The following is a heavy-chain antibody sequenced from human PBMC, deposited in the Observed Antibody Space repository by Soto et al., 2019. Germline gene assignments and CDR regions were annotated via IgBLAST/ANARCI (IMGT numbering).Heavy chain of an antibody. CDR1: GGSISSYY. Sequence: QVQLQESGPGLVKPSETLSLTCTVSGGSISSYYWSWIRQPPGKGLEWIGYIYYSGSTNYNPSLKSRVTKAVDPSNNQFSLKLSSVTAADTAVYYCASNSRGVTYYYYGMDVWGQGTTVTVSS. CDR2: IYYSGST. J-gene: IGHJ6*02. D-gene: IGHD3-10*01. CDR3: ASNSRGVTYYYYGMDV. V-gene: IGHV4-59*08.